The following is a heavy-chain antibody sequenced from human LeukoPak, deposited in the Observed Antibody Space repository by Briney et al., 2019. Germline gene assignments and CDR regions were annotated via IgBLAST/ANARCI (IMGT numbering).Heavy chain of an antibody. D-gene: IGHD3-10*01. CDR2: IIPIFGTA. Sequence: SVKVSCKASGGTFSSYAISWVRQAPGQGLEWMGGIIPIFGTANYAQKFQGRVTITADKSTSTAYMELSSLRSEDTAVYYCARDPYGSGNNWFGPWGQGTLVTVSS. J-gene: IGHJ5*02. CDR1: GGTFSSYA. V-gene: IGHV1-69*06. CDR3: ARDPYGSGNNWFGP.